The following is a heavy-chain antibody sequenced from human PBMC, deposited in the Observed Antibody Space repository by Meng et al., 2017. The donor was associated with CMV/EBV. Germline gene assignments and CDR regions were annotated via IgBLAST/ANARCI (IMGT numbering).Heavy chain of an antibody. V-gene: IGHV1-2*02. CDR3: ARDSFEFLGAIGWGAFDP. D-gene: IGHD3-16*01. CDR1: YTFPGCY. Sequence: YTFPGCYMHWVRPAPRRGLEWMGWLKPAGGGTDYSQKFQGRVTLNRDTSISTAYMELNSLTSGDTAVYYCARDSFEFLGAIGWGAFDPWGQGTLVTVSS. CDR2: LKPAGGGT. J-gene: IGHJ5*02.